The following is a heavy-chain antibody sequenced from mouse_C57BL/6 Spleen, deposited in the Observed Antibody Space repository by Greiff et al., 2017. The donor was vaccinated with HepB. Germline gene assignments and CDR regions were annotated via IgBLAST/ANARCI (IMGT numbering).Heavy chain of an antibody. V-gene: IGHV1-82*01. Sequence: QVQLQQSGPELVKPGASVKISCKASGYAFSSSWMNWVKQRPGKGLEWIGRIYPGDGDTNYNGKFKGKATLTADKSSSTAYMQLSSLTSEDSAVYFCARKGTTDPMDYWGQGTSVTVSS. CDR1: GYAFSSSW. J-gene: IGHJ4*01. CDR3: ARKGTTDPMDY. CDR2: IYPGDGDT. D-gene: IGHD1-1*01.